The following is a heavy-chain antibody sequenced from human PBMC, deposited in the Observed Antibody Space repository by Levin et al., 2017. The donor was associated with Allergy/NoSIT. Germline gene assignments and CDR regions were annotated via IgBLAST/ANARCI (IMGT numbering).Heavy chain of an antibody. V-gene: IGHV3-30*18. CDR1: GFTFSSYG. CDR2: ISYDGSNK. D-gene: IGHD6-19*01. CDR3: AKDSSGWYSYFDY. Sequence: GESLKISCAASGFTFSSYGMHWVRQAPGKGLEWVAVISYDGSNKYYADSVKGRFTISRDNSKNTLYLQMNSLRAEDTAVYYCAKDSSGWYSYFDYWGQGTLVTVSS. J-gene: IGHJ4*02.